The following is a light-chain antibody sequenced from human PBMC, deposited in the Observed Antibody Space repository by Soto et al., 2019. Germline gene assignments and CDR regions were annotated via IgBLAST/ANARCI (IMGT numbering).Light chain of an antibody. CDR2: AAS. V-gene: IGKV1-39*01. CDR3: QQSYSTPT. CDR1: QSISSY. J-gene: IGKJ5*01. Sequence: DIQMTQSPSSLSASAGDRVTITCRASQSISSYLNWYQQKPGKAPKLLIYAASSLQSGVPSRFSGSGSRTDFTLTISSLQPEDFATYYCQQSYSTPTFGQGTRLEIK.